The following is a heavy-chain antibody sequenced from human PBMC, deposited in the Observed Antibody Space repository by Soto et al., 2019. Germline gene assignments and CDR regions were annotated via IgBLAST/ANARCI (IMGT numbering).Heavy chain of an antibody. Sequence: SETLSLTCAVYGGSFIGYYWSWIRQPPGKGLEWIGEINHSGSTNYNPSLKSRVTISVDTSKNQFSLKLSSVTAADTAVYYCARGTKVTAIPGYFDYWGQGTLVTVSS. D-gene: IGHD2-21*02. V-gene: IGHV4-34*01. CDR2: INHSGST. J-gene: IGHJ4*02. CDR1: GGSFIGYY. CDR3: ARGTKVTAIPGYFDY.